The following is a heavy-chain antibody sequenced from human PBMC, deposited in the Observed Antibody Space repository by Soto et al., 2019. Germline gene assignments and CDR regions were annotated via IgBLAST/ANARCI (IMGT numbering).Heavy chain of an antibody. J-gene: IGHJ6*03. Sequence: ASVKVSCKASGGTFSSYTISWVRQAPGQGLEWMGRIIPILGIANYAQKFQGRVTITADKSTSTAYMELSSLRSEDTAVYYCARGSAVAGTKGGIMDVWGKGTTVTVSS. CDR1: GGTFSSYT. CDR2: IIPILGIA. D-gene: IGHD6-19*01. CDR3: ARGSAVAGTKGGIMDV. V-gene: IGHV1-69*02.